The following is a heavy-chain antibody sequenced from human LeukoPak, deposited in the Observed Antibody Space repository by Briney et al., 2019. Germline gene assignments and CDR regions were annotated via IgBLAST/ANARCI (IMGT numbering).Heavy chain of an antibody. Sequence: SETLSLTCTVSGGSISSYYWSWIRQPPGKGLEWIGYIYYSGSTNYNPSLKSRVTISVDTSKNQFSLKLSSVTAADTAVYYSARGTGSSSWYLFDYWGQGTLVTVSS. CDR1: GGSISSYY. V-gene: IGHV4-59*01. CDR2: IYYSGST. D-gene: IGHD6-13*01. CDR3: ARGTGSSSWYLFDY. J-gene: IGHJ4*02.